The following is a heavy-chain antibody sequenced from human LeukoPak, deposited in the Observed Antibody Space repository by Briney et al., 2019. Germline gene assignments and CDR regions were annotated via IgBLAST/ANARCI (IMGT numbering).Heavy chain of an antibody. D-gene: IGHD3-22*01. CDR1: GDTLTRYY. J-gene: IGHJ3*02. CDR3: ARGGDYYDSSGYYDDAFDI. V-gene: IGHV1-2*02. Sequence: RASVKVSCKPSGDTLTRYYIHWVRQAPGQGLEWMGWINSKSGGTNYAQKFQGRVATTRDTSISTAYMELSRLRSGDTAVYYCARGGDYYDSSGYYDDAFDIWGQGTMVTVSS. CDR2: INSKSGGT.